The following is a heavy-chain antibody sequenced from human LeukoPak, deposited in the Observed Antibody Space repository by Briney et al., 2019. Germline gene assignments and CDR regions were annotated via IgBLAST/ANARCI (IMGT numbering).Heavy chain of an antibody. CDR1: GGSFSGYY. Sequence: SETLSLACAVYGGSFSGYYWSWIRQPPGKGLEWIGEINHSGSTNYNPSLKSRVTISVDTSKNQFSLKLSSVTAADTAVYYCARQRTIAVAYLFDYWGQGTLVTVSS. CDR3: ARQRTIAVAYLFDY. V-gene: IGHV4-34*01. J-gene: IGHJ4*02. D-gene: IGHD6-19*01. CDR2: INHSGST.